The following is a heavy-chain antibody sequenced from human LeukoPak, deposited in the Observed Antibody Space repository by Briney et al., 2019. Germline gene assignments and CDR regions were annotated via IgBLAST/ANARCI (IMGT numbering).Heavy chain of an antibody. CDR3: ARGGSSWYGGDY. D-gene: IGHD6-13*01. CDR2: ISSSSSYI. V-gene: IGHV3-21*01. CDR1: GFTFSSYT. J-gene: IGHJ4*02. Sequence: GGSLRLSCAASGFTFSSYTMNWVRQAPGKGLEWVSSISSSSSYIYYADSVKGRFTISRDNAKNSLYLQMNSLRAEDTAVYYCARGGSSWYGGDYWGQGTLVTVSS.